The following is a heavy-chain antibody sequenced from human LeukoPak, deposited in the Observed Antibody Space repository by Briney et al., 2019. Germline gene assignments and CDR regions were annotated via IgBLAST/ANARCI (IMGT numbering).Heavy chain of an antibody. CDR1: GFTFSSYW. J-gene: IGHJ3*02. CDR3: ARFAYDFWSGIDAFDI. D-gene: IGHD3-3*01. V-gene: IGHV3-74*01. CDR2: INSDGSSA. Sequence: GGSLGLSCAASGFTFSSYWMHWVRQAPGKGLVWVSRINSDGSSAGYADSVKGRFTISRDNAKNTLYLQMNSLRAEDTAVYYCARFAYDFWSGIDAFDIWGQGTMVTVSS.